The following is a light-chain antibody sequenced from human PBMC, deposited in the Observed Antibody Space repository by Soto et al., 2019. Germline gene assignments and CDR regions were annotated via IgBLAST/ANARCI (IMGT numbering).Light chain of an antibody. CDR2: AAS. J-gene: IGKJ4*01. Sequence: AIRMTQSPSSFSASTGDRVTITCRASQGISSYLAWYQQKPGKAPKLLIYAASTLQSGVPSRFSGSGSGTDFTLTISCLQSEDFATYYCQQLESYPSTFGGGTKVDIK. CDR1: QGISSY. CDR3: QQLESYPST. V-gene: IGKV1-8*01.